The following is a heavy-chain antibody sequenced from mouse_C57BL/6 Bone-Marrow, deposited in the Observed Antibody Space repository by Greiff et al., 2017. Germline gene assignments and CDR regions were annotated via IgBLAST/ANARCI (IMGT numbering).Heavy chain of an antibody. D-gene: IGHD2-1*01. CDR3: AKNRSYGNFYFDY. V-gene: IGHV2-5*01. Sequence: QVQLKESGPGLVQPSQSLSITCTVSGFSLTSYGVHWVRQSPGKGLEWLGVIWRGGSTDYNAAFMSSLSITKDNSKSQVFFKMNSLQADDTAIDYCAKNRSYGNFYFDYWGQGTTLTVSS. CDR2: IWRGGST. J-gene: IGHJ2*01. CDR1: GFSLTSYG.